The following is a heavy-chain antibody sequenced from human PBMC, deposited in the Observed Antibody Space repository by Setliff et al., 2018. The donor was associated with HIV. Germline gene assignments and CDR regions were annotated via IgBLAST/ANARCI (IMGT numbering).Heavy chain of an antibody. J-gene: IGHJ5*02. V-gene: IGHV4-34*01. D-gene: IGHD3-22*01. CDR2: INHSGST. Sequence: SETLSLTCAVYGGSFSGYYWSWIRQPPGKGLEWIGEINHSGSTNYNPSLKSRVTISVDTSKNQFSLKLSSVTAADTAVYYCARGQKAAYYYDSSGVRGFDPWGQGTLVTVS. CDR1: GGSFSGYY. CDR3: ARGQKAAYYYDSSGVRGFDP.